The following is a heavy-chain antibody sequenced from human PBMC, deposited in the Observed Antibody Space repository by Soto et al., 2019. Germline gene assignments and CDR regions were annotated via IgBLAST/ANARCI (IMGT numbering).Heavy chain of an antibody. CDR3: ARAKGYCSSTSCYNWFDP. Sequence: SETLSLTCAVYGGSFSGYYWSWIRQPPGKGLEWIGEINHSGSTNYNPSLKSRVTIPVDTSKNQFSLKLSSVTAADTAMYYCARAKGYCSSTSCYNWFDPWGQGTLVTVSS. J-gene: IGHJ5*02. CDR1: GGSFSGYY. D-gene: IGHD2-2*01. CDR2: INHSGST. V-gene: IGHV4-34*01.